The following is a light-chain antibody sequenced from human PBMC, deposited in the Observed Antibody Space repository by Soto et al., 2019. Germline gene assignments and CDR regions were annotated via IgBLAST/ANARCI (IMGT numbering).Light chain of an antibody. V-gene: IGKV3-15*01. CDR3: QQYNNLPQT. J-gene: IGKJ1*01. CDR2: GAS. CDR1: QSVSSN. Sequence: EMVMTQSPATLSVYPLERATLXVRASQSVSSNLAWYQQKPGQAPRLLIYGASTRATGIPARFSGSGSGTEFTLTISSLQSEDFAEYHCQQYNNLPQTFGQGPRWIS.